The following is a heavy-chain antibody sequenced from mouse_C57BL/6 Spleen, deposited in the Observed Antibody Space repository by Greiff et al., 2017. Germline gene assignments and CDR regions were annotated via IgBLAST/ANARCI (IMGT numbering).Heavy chain of an antibody. CDR3: SRDSGLGRAWFAY. Sequence: EVHLVESGGGLVKPGGSLKLSCAASGFTFSSYAMSWVRQTPEKRLEWVATISDGGSYIYYPDNVKGRFTISRDNAKNNLYLQMSHLKSEDTAMYYYSRDSGLGRAWFAYWGQGTLVTVSA. J-gene: IGHJ3*01. D-gene: IGHD4-1*01. CDR2: ISDGGSYI. V-gene: IGHV5-4*01. CDR1: GFTFSSYA.